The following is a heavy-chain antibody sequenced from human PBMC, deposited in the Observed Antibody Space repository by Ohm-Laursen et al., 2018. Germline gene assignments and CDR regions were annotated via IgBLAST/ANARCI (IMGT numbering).Heavy chain of an antibody. CDR2: ISSSSSYI. J-gene: IGHJ4*02. D-gene: IGHD3-22*01. CDR3: ARERDYYDSSGYYVRDEIDY. Sequence: SLRLSCAASGFTFSSYRMNWVRQAPGKGLEWVSSISSSSSYINYADSVKGRFTITRDNAKNSLYLQMNSLRAEDTAVYYCARERDYYDSSGYYVRDEIDYWGQGTLVTVSS. CDR1: GFTFSSYR. V-gene: IGHV3-21*01.